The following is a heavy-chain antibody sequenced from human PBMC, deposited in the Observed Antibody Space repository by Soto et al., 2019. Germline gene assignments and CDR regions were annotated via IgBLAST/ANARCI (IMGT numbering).Heavy chain of an antibody. CDR1: GGSFSGYY. Sequence: SETLSLTCAVYGGSFSGYYWSWIRQPPGKGLEWIGEINHSGSTNYNPSLKSRVTISVDTSKNQFSLKLSSVTAADTAVYYCASGGYDFWSGYWLYYGMDVWGQGTTVTVSS. CDR2: INHSGST. J-gene: IGHJ6*02. V-gene: IGHV4-34*01. CDR3: ASGGYDFWSGYWLYYGMDV. D-gene: IGHD3-3*01.